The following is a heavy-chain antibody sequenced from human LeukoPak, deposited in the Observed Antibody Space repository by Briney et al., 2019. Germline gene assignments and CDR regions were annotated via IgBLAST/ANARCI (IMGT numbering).Heavy chain of an antibody. V-gene: IGHV3-23*01. CDR3: AARKVRGVWFYLDY. D-gene: IGHD3-10*01. J-gene: IGHJ4*02. CDR2: IYDDNT. Sequence: GGSLRLSCAASGFTVSTYAMAWVRQAPGKGLEWVSTIYDDNTYYADSVKGRFAISTDNSKNTLYLQMNSLRVEDTAVYFCAARKVRGVWFYLDYWGQGTLVTVSS. CDR1: GFTVSTYA.